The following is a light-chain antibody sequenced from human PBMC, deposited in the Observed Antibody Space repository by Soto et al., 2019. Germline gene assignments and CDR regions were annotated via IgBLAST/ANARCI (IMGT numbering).Light chain of an antibody. CDR2: RAS. CDR1: QGISYA. Sequence: DCQLTQSPSSLSASVGDRFPITCRASQGISYALGWYQQKPGTAPKRLIYRASTLERGVPSRFSGTGSGTEFTLTISSLQPDDFATYYCQQYHRDSITFGQGTRLEIK. V-gene: IGKV1-17*01. J-gene: IGKJ5*01. CDR3: QQYHRDSIT.